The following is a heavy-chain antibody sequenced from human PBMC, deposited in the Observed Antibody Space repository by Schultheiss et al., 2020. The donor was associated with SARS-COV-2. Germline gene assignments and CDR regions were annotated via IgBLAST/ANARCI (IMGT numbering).Heavy chain of an antibody. CDR3: AREGGYCSSTSCYIFDY. CDR2: TRNKANSYTT. V-gene: IGHV3-72*01. J-gene: IGHJ4*02. D-gene: IGHD2-2*02. CDR1: GFTFSDHY. Sequence: GGSLRLSCAASGFTFSDHYMDWVRQAPGKGLEWVGRTRNKANSYTTEYAASVKGRFTISRDDSKNSLYLQMNSLKTEDTAVYYCAREGGYCSSTSCYIFDYWGQGTLVTVSS.